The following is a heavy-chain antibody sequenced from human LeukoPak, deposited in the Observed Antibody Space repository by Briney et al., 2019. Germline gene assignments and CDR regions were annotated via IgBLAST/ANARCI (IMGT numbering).Heavy chain of an antibody. D-gene: IGHD5-24*01. J-gene: IGHJ6*02. V-gene: IGHV5-51*01. CDR3: ARRRDGYNSYYYGMDV. CDR1: GYSFTSYW. CDR2: IYPGDSDT. Sequence: GESLKISCKGSGYSFTSYWIGWVRQMPGKGLEWMGIIYPGDSDTRYSPSFQGQVTISADKSISTAYLQWSSLKASDTAMYYCARRRDGYNSYYYGMDVWGQGTTVTVSS.